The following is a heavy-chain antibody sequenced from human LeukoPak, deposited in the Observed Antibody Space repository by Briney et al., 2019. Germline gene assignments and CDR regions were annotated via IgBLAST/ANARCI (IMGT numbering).Heavy chain of an antibody. CDR2: IYTSGST. CDR1: GGSISSGSYY. CDR3: ARALGNTYYYDSSASDAFDI. V-gene: IGHV4-61*02. D-gene: IGHD3-22*01. Sequence: SQTLSLTCTVSGGSISSGSYYWSWIRQPAGKGLEWIGRIYTSGSTNYNPSLKSRVTISVDTSKNQFSLKLSSVTAADTAVYYCARALGNTYYYDSSASDAFDIWGQRTMVTVSS. J-gene: IGHJ3*02.